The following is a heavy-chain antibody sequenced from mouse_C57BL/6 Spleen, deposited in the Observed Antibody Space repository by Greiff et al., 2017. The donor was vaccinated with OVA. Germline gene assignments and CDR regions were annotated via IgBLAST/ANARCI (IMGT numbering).Heavy chain of an antibody. J-gene: IGHJ4*01. CDR1: GYTFPSYW. CDR2: IHPNSGST. CDR3: ARGGAYYYGSSLYYAMDY. V-gene: IGHV1-64*01. D-gene: IGHD1-1*01. Sequence: VQLQQPGAELVKPGASVKLSCKASGYTFPSYWMHWVKQRPGQGLEWIGMIHPNSGSTNYNEKFKSKATLTVDKSSSTAYMQLSSLTSEDSAVYYCARGGAYYYGSSLYYAMDYWGQGTSVTVSS.